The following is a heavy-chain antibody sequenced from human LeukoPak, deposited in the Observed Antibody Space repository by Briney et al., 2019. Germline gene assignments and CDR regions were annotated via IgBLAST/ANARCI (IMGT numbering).Heavy chain of an antibody. Sequence: GGSLRLSCAASGFTFSSYAMSWVRQAPGKGLEWVSAISGSGGSTYYADSVKGRFTISRDNSKNTLYLQMNSLRAEDTAVYYCANQIIAWMGPGDWGQGTLVTVSS. J-gene: IGHJ4*02. V-gene: IGHV3-23*01. D-gene: IGHD5-12*01. CDR2: ISGSGGST. CDR1: GFTFSSYA. CDR3: ANQIIAWMGPGD.